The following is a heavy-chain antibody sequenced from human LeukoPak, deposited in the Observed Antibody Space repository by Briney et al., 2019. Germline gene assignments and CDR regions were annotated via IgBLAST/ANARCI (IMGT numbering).Heavy chain of an antibody. V-gene: IGHV3-23*01. D-gene: IGHD6-6*01. CDR2: IRGSGGST. CDR1: GFSFSSYA. J-gene: IGHJ5*02. Sequence: GGSLRLSCAASGFSFSSYAMSWVRQAQAQGLEWVSAIRGSGGSTSYADSAKGRLTISRSNAKNTLYLQMNSLRAEDTAVYYCAKDSVYKDWFDPGGQGTLVTVSS. CDR3: AKDSVYKDWFDP.